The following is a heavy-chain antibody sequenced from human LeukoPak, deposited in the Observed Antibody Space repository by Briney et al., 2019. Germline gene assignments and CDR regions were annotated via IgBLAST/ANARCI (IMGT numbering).Heavy chain of an antibody. J-gene: IGHJ6*02. D-gene: IGHD3-3*01. CDR2: LNPSGGGS. CDR3: AASITIFGVVYYYGMDV. Sequence: ASVKVSCKASGYTVTSYYLHWVRQAPGQGLEWMGILNPSGGGSSYAQKFQGRATLTRTTSTNTVYMELSSLRSEDTAVYYCAASITIFGVVYYYGMDVWGQGTTVTVSS. V-gene: IGHV1-46*01. CDR1: GYTVTSYY.